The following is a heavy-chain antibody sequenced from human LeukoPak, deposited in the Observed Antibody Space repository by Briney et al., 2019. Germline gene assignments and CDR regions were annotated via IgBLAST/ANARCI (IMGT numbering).Heavy chain of an antibody. CDR2: IYYSGST. D-gene: IGHD3-22*01. CDR1: GGSISSSSYY. V-gene: IGHV4-39*01. Sequence: SETLSLTCTVSGGSISSSSYYRGWIRQPPGKGLEWIGSIYYSGSTYYNPSLKSRVTISVDTSKNQFSLKLSSVTAADTAVYYCANSNYYDSSGFDYWGQGTLVTVSS. J-gene: IGHJ4*02. CDR3: ANSNYYDSSGFDY.